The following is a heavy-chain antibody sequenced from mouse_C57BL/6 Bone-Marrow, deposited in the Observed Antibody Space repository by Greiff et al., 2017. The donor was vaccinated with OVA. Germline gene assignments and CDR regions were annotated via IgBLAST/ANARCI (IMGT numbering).Heavy chain of an antibody. Sequence: EVKVEESGGGLVKPGGSLKLSCAASGFTFSDYGMHWVRQAPEKGLEWVAYISSGSSTIYYADTVQGRFTISRDNAKNTLFLQMTSLGSEDTAMYYCAMHYYEKDFDVWGTGTTVTVSS. J-gene: IGHJ1*03. D-gene: IGHD1-2*01. V-gene: IGHV5-17*01. CDR2: ISSGSSTI. CDR1: GFTFSDYG. CDR3: AMHYYEKDFDV.